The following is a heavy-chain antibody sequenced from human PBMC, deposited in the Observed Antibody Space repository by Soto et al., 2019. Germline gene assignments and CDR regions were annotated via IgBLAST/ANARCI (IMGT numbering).Heavy chain of an antibody. D-gene: IGHD2-15*01. CDR1: GYTFTSYG. J-gene: IGHJ5*02. CDR3: ARGDGSGGSCYRGDWFDP. V-gene: IGHV1-18*01. CDR2: ISAYNGNT. Sequence: ASVKVSCKASGYTFTSYGISWVRQALGQGLEWMGWISAYNGNTNYAQKLQGRVTMTTDTSTSTAYMELRSLRSDDTAVYYCARGDGSGGSCYRGDWFDPWGQGTLVTVSS.